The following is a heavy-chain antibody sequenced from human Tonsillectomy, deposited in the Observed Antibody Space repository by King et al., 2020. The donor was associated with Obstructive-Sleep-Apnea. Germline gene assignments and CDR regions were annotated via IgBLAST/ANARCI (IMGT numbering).Heavy chain of an antibody. CDR3: ARVLYYDFWSGYSEY. CDR1: GGSISSSSYY. CDR2: IYYSGST. V-gene: IGHV4-39*07. D-gene: IGHD3-3*01. J-gene: IGHJ4*02. Sequence: LQLQESGPGLVKPSETLSLTCTVSGGSISSSSYYWGWIRQPPGKGLEWIGRIYYSGSTYYNPSLKSRVTISVDTSKNQFSLQLSSVTAADTAVYYCARVLYYDFWSGYSEYWGQGTLVTVSS.